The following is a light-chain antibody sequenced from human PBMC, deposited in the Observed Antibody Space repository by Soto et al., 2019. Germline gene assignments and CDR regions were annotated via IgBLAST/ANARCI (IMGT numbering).Light chain of an antibody. V-gene: IGLV1-40*01. J-gene: IGLJ2*01. CDR1: SSNIGAGYD. CDR2: GTS. Sequence: QPVLTQPPSVSGAPGQRVTISCTGSSSNIGAGYDVHWYQQLPGTAPKLLIYGTSNRPSGVPDRFSGSKSGTSASLAITGLQAGDEADYYCQSYDSSLSGSVVFGGGTKLTVL. CDR3: QSYDSSLSGSVV.